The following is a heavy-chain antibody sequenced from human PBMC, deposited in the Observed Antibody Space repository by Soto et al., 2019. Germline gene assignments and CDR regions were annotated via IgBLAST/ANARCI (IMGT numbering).Heavy chain of an antibody. J-gene: IGHJ4*02. CDR1: GGTFSSYA. Sequence: SVKVSCKASGGTFSSYAISWVRQAPGQGLEWMGGIIPIFGTANYAQKFQGRVTITADKSTSTAYMELSSLRSEDTAVYYCARTYYYDSSGYYPFDYWGQGTLVTVSS. V-gene: IGHV1-69*06. CDR2: IIPIFGTA. CDR3: ARTYYYDSSGYYPFDY. D-gene: IGHD3-22*01.